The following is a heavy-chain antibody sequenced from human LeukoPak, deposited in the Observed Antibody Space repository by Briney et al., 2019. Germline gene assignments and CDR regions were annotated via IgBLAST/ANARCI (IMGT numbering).Heavy chain of an antibody. CDR2: ISYDGSNY. CDR3: ARERGGRRYDAFDI. Sequence: GSLRLSCEASSFTFSSYAMHWVRQAPGKGLEWVALISYDGSNYYYADSVKGRFTISRDNSKNTLNLQMNSLRPEDTAVYYCARERGGRRYDAFDIWGQGTMVTVSS. D-gene: IGHD3-10*01. CDR1: SFTFSSYA. J-gene: IGHJ3*02. V-gene: IGHV3-30*04.